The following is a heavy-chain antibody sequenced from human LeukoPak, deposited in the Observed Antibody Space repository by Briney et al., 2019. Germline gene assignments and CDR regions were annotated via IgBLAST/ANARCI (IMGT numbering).Heavy chain of an antibody. CDR2: IYYSGST. V-gene: IGHV4-59*01. J-gene: IGHJ4*02. Sequence: KPSETLSLTCTVSGGSMNSYYWSWIRQPPGKGLEWIGYIYYSGSTNYNPSLKSRVTISVDTSKNQFSLKLSSVTAADTAVYYCARGGATGFDYWGQGTLVTVSS. D-gene: IGHD1-26*01. CDR1: GGSMNSYY. CDR3: ARGGATGFDY.